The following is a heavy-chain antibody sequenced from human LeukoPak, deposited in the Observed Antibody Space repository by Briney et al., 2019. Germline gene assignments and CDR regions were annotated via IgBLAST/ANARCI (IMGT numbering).Heavy chain of an antibody. CDR1: GFTFSSYG. Sequence: KPGGSLRLSCAASGFTFSSYGMHWVRQAPGKGLEWVAVISYDGSNKYYADSVKGRFTISRDNSKNTLYLQMNSLRAKDTAVYYCAKDIITMVRGSRMDYWGQGTLVTVSS. V-gene: IGHV3-30*18. CDR3: AKDIITMVRGSRMDY. CDR2: ISYDGSNK. J-gene: IGHJ4*02. D-gene: IGHD3-10*01.